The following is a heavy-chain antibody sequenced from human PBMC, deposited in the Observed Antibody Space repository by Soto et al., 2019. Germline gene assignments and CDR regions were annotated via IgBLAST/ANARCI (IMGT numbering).Heavy chain of an antibody. CDR1: GFTFSRYA. J-gene: IGHJ1*01. CDR3: VKDLGPTPREDFQH. CDR2: ISSNGGST. V-gene: IGHV3-64D*09. D-gene: IGHD3-16*01. Sequence: GGSLRLSCSASGFTFSRYAMHWVRQAPGKGLAYVSAISSNGGSTYYADSVKGRFTISRDNSKNTLYLQMSCLRAEDTAVYYCVKDLGPTPREDFQHWGQGTLVTVSS.